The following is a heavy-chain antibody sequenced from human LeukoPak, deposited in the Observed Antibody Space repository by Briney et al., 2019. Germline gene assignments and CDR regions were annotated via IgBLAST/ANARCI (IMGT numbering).Heavy chain of an antibody. Sequence: DSVKVSCKASGYTFTHYRLHWVRQAHGQGLEWMGWVNPDSGATNYQQNFQGRVTMTRDTSISTVYMELSRLRSDDTAVYYCARENWYSDYWGQGTLVTVSS. CDR3: ARENWYSDY. CDR2: VNPDSGAT. J-gene: IGHJ4*02. CDR1: GYTFTHYR. D-gene: IGHD1-1*01. V-gene: IGHV1-2*02.